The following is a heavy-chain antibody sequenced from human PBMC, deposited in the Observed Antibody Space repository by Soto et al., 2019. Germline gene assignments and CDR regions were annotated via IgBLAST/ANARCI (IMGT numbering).Heavy chain of an antibody. V-gene: IGHV3-53*04. CDR3: ARDGRGQDYYGSGTSDAFDI. CDR1: GFTVSSNY. D-gene: IGHD3-10*01. CDR2: IYSGGST. Sequence: GGSLRLSCAASGFTVSSNYMSWVRQAPGKGLEWVSVIYSGGSTYYADSVKGRFTISRHNSKNTLYLQMNSLRAEDTAVYYCARDGRGQDYYGSGTSDAFDIWGQGTMVTVSS. J-gene: IGHJ3*02.